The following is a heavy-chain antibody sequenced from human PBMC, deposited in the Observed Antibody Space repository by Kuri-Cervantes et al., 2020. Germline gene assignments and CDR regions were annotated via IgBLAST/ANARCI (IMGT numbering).Heavy chain of an antibody. CDR1: GFTFNTYG. CDR3: ARDRVRSFDI. Sequence: GGSLRFSCAASGFTFNTYGTHWVRQVPGKGLEWVAVISYDGGNKNYADSVKGRFTISRDNSKNTLYVQMNSLRGEDTAVYSCARDRVRSFDIWGQGTMVTVSS. V-gene: IGHV3-30*03. D-gene: IGHD3-10*01. J-gene: IGHJ3*02. CDR2: ISYDGGNK.